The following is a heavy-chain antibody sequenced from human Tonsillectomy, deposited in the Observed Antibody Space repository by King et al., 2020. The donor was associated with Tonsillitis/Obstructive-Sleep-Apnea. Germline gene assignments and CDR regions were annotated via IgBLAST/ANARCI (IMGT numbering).Heavy chain of an antibody. D-gene: IGHD1-7*01. CDR3: ARIGITGTTSPDY. Sequence: EQLVQSGAEVKKPGSSVKVSCKASGGTFSSYAISWVRQAPGQGLDGMGGIIPIFGTANYAQKFQGRGTITADESTSTAYMELSSLRSEDTAVYYCARIGITGTTSPDYWGQGTLVTVSS. CDR1: GGTFSSYA. CDR2: IIPIFGTA. V-gene: IGHV1-69*01. J-gene: IGHJ4*02.